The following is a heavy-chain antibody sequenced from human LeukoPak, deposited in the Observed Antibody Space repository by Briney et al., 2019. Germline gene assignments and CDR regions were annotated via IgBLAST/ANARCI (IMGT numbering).Heavy chain of an antibody. J-gene: IGHJ4*02. CDR1: GFTFSSYS. CDR3: ARRRGYYFDY. Sequence: RPGGSPRLSCGASGFTFSSYSMTWVRQAPGKGLEWVATIKEAGTETFYVDSVKGRFTISRDNSKNTLYLQMNSLRAEDTAVYYCARRRGYYFDYWGQGTLVIVSS. V-gene: IGHV3-7*01. D-gene: IGHD2-21*01. CDR2: IKEAGTET.